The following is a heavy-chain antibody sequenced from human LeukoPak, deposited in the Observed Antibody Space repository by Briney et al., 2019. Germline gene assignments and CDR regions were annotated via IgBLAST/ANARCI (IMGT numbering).Heavy chain of an antibody. CDR3: ARINYDILTGYTYWFDP. CDR2: IYPGDSDT. Sequence: GESLKISCKGSGYSFTDYWIGWVRQMPGKGLEWMGIIYPGDSDTRYSPSFQGQVTISADKSVSTAYLQWSSLKASDTAMYYCARINYDILTGYTYWFDPWGQGTLVTVSS. CDR1: GYSFTDYW. J-gene: IGHJ5*02. V-gene: IGHV5-51*01. D-gene: IGHD3-9*01.